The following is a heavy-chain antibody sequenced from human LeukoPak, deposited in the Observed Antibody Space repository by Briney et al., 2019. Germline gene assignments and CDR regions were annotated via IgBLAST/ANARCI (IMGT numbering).Heavy chain of an antibody. V-gene: IGHV1-18*01. CDR2: ISAYNGNT. CDR3: ATGQVPAAKGEVWYFDL. Sequence: ASVKVSCKASGYTFTSYGISWVRQAPGQGLEWMGWISAYNGNTNYAQKFQGRVTMTEDTSTDTAYMELSSLRSEDTAVYYCATGQVPAAKGEVWYFDLWGRGTLVTVSS. D-gene: IGHD2-2*01. CDR1: GYTFTSYG. J-gene: IGHJ2*01.